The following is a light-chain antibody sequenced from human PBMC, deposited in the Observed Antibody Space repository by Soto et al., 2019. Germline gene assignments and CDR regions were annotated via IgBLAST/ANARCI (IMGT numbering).Light chain of an antibody. J-gene: IGKJ1*01. CDR2: GSS. CDR1: QSVSSS. Sequence: EVVMTQSPATLSVSPGDTATLSCRASQSVSSSLAWYQQKPGQPPRLLIYGSSTRATGVPARFSGSGSGTEFTLTLSRLQSEDFSVYYCQQYYNWRPRFGQGTKVEIK. V-gene: IGKV3-15*01. CDR3: QQYYNWRPR.